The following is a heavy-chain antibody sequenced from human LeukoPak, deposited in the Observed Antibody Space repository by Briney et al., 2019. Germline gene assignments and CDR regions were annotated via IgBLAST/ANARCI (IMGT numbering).Heavy chain of an antibody. J-gene: IGHJ4*02. CDR2: IYTSGST. D-gene: IGHD2-21*02. V-gene: IGHV4-61*02. CDR1: GDSISSGNYY. CDR3: ARHRRRCGGDCYFSFDY. Sequence: SETLSLTCTVSGDSISSGNYYWSWIRQPAGKGLEWIGRIYTSGSTNYNPSLKSRVTISVDTSKNQFSLKLTSVTAADTAVYYCARHRRRCGGDCYFSFDYWGQGTLVTVSS.